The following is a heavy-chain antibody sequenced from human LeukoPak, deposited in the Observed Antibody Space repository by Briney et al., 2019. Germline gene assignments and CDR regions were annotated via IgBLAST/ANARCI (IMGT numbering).Heavy chain of an antibody. CDR3: ARGPKDSSGWSPFDY. V-gene: IGHV4-39*07. Sequence: SETLSLTCSVSGASISTSAYYWGWIRQPPGKGLEWIGEINHSGSTNYNPSLKSRVTISVDTSKNQFSLKLSSVTAADTAVYYCARGPKDSSGWSPFDYWGQGTLVTVSS. CDR1: GASISTSAYY. J-gene: IGHJ4*02. CDR2: INHSGST. D-gene: IGHD6-19*01.